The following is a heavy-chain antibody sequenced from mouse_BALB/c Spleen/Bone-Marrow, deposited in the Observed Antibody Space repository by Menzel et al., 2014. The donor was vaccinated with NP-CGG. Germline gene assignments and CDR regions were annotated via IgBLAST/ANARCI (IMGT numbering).Heavy chain of an antibody. D-gene: IGHD2-1*01. V-gene: IGHV1S81*02. CDR2: ISPSNGAN. J-gene: IGHJ4*01. Sequence: QVQLQQSGAELVKPGASVKLSCKASGYTFTSYYMFWVKQRPGQGLEWIGGISPSNGANNFNEKFKSKATLTVDKSSSTAYMQLSSLTSEDSAVYYCSRGGNFDVMDYWGQGTSVTVSS. CDR1: GYTFTSYY. CDR3: SRGGNFDVMDY.